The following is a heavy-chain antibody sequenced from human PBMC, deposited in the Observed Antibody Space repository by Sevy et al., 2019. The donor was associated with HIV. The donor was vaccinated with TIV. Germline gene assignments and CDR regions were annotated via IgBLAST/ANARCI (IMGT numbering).Heavy chain of an antibody. D-gene: IGHD1-26*01. CDR1: GFTFSSYS. V-gene: IGHV3-21*01. J-gene: IGHJ4*02. Sequence: GGSLRLSCAASGFTFSSYSMNWVRQAPGKGLEWVSSISSSSSYIYYADSVKGRFTISRDNAKNSLYLQMNSLRAEDTAVYYCARGKTHSVIAGATTHGFDYWGQGTLVTVSS. CDR2: ISSSSSYI. CDR3: ARGKTHSVIAGATTHGFDY.